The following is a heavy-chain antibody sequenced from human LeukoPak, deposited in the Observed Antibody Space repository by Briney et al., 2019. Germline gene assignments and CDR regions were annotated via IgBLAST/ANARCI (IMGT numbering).Heavy chain of an antibody. J-gene: IGHJ6*03. CDR3: ARGVTIFGVVNYMDV. D-gene: IGHD3-3*01. V-gene: IGHV4-34*01. Sequence: KPSETLSLTCAVYGGSFSGYYWSWIRQPPGKGLEWIGEINHSGSTNYNPSLKSRVTISVDTSKNRFSLKLSSVTAADTAVYYCARGVTIFGVVNYMDVWGKGTTVTVSS. CDR2: INHSGST. CDR1: GGSFSGYY.